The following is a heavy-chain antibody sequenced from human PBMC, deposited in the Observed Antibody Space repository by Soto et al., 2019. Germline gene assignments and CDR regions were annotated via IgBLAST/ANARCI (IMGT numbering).Heavy chain of an antibody. CDR2: IIPIFGTA. D-gene: IGHD6-13*01. CDR3: ARAGQGVRQQLVPFDY. V-gene: IGHV1-69*06. CDR1: GGTFSSYA. Sequence: QVQLVPSGAEVKKPGSSVKVSCKASGGTFSSYAISWVRQAPGQGLEWMGGIIPIFGTANYSQKFQGRVTITADKSTSTAYMELSSLRFEDTAVYYCARAGQGVRQQLVPFDYWGQGTLVTVSS. J-gene: IGHJ4*02.